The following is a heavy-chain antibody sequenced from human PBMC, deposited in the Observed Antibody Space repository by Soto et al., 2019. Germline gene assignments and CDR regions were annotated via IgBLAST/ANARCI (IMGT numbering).Heavy chain of an antibody. CDR3: ARVAGYGAGSRHFDT. Sequence: QVQLLQSGAEVTEPGASVKLSCKASGFTFSTHGLTWVRQAPGPGLEWMGWHVAISWSAINAQNFQGRATVTTDRSTNPGYLESRSLTSDDTALYYCARVAGYGAGSRHFDTGGQGSGVIVSS. CDR2: HVAISWSA. CDR1: GFTFSTHG. D-gene: IGHD3-10*01. J-gene: IGHJ4*02. V-gene: IGHV1-18*01.